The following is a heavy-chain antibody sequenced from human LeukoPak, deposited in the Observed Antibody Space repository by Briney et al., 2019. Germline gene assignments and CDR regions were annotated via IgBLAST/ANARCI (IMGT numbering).Heavy chain of an antibody. CDR3: TTVLIGYCSSASCYAGDF. CDR1: GFTFTNAW. V-gene: IGHV3-15*01. CDR2: LKSSFDDGTT. D-gene: IGHD2-2*01. J-gene: IGHJ4*02. Sequence: GGSLRLSCAASGFTFTNAWMSWVRQGPGKGLEWVGRLKSSFDDGTTDYAAPVQGRFTISRDDSKATVYLQMNSLNTDDTAVYYCTTVLIGYCSSASCYAGDFWGQGALVIVSS.